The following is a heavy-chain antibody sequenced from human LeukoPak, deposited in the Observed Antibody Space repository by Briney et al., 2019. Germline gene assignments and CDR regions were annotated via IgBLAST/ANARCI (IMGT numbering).Heavy chain of an antibody. CDR2: ISGSGGST. V-gene: IGHV3-23*01. J-gene: IGHJ5*02. CDR3: AKVVEMTTITGWFDP. CDR1: GFTFSSYA. Sequence: GGSLRLSCAASGFTFSSYAMSWVRQAPGKGLEWVSAISGSGGSTYYADSVKGRFTISRDNSKNTLYLQMSSLRPEDTAVYYCAKVVEMTTITGWFDPWGQGTLVTVSS. D-gene: IGHD5-24*01.